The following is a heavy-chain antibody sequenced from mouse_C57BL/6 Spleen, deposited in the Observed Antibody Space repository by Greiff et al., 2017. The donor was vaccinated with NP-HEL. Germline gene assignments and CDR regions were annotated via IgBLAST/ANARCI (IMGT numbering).Heavy chain of an antibody. D-gene: IGHD2-3*01. CDR1: GYAFTNYL. CDR2: INPGSGGT. J-gene: IGHJ2*01. Sequence: QVQLQQSGAVLVRPGTSVKVSCKASGYAFTNYLIEWVKQRPGQGLEWIGVINPGSGGTNYNEKFKGKATLTADKSSSTAYMQLSSLTSEDSAVYFCARGGLYAGLDYWGQGTTLTVSS. V-gene: IGHV1-54*01. CDR3: ARGGLYAGLDY.